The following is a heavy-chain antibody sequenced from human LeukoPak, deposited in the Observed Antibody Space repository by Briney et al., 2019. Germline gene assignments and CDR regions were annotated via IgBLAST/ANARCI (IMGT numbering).Heavy chain of an antibody. CDR3: ARGGSWFDP. CDR1: GGSISSSSYY. V-gene: IGHV4-39*01. D-gene: IGHD3-16*01. CDR2: ILYSGST. Sequence: SETLSLTCTVSGGSISSSSYYWGWIRQPPGKGLEWIGSILYSGSTYYNPYLKSRVTISVDTSKNQFSLKLTSVTAADTAVYYCARGGSWFDPWGQGTLVTVSS. J-gene: IGHJ5*02.